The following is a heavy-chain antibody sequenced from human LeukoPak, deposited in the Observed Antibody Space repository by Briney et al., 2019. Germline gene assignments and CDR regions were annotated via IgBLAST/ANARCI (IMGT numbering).Heavy chain of an antibody. CDR3: ARGSPLL. D-gene: IGHD1-26*01. V-gene: IGHV1-46*01. CDR2: INPSGGST. J-gene: IGHJ4*02. Sequence: GASVTVSCTSSAYTFTIYHMHWVRQAPGQGLEWMGIINPSGGSTYYAQKFQGRLTVTRDTSTSTVYMDLGSLRSEDTAVYYCARGSPLLWGQGTLVTVSS. CDR1: AYTFTIYH.